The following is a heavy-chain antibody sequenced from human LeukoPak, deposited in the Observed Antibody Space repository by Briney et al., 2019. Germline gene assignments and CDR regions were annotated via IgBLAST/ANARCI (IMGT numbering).Heavy chain of an antibody. CDR1: GGSISSGGYS. V-gene: IGHV4-30-2*01. CDR2: IYHSGST. Sequence: SQTLSLTCAVSGGSISSGGYSWNWIRQPPGNGLEWIGYIYHSGSTYYNPSLKSRVTISVDRSKNQFSLKLSSVTAADTAVYYCARGERDILTGCYSWYFQHWGQGTLVTVSS. D-gene: IGHD3-9*01. CDR3: ARGERDILTGCYSWYFQH. J-gene: IGHJ1*01.